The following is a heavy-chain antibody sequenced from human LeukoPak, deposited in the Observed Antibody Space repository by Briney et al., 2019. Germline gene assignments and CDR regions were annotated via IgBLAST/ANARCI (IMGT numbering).Heavy chain of an antibody. CDR2: IYHSGST. CDR1: GGSISSGGYY. CDR3: ARASGGRSYYFDY. V-gene: IGHV4-30-2*01. Sequence: SETLSLTCTVSGGSISSGGYYWSWIRQPPGKGLEWIGYIYHSGSTYYNPSLKSRVTISVDTSKNQFSLKLSSVTAADTAVYYCARASGGRSYYFDYWGQGTLVTVSS. D-gene: IGHD6-25*01. J-gene: IGHJ4*02.